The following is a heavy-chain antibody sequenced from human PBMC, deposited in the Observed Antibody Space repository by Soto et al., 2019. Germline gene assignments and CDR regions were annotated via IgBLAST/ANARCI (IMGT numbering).Heavy chain of an antibody. CDR2: ISGSGGST. J-gene: IGHJ4*02. D-gene: IGHD3-10*01. CDR3: AKDFTFLKDQWFGPAVSFDY. CDR1: GFTFSSYA. Sequence: GGSLRLSCAASGFTFSSYAMSWVRQAPGKGLEWVSAISGSGGSTYYADSVKGRFTISRDNSKNTLYLQMNSLRAEDTAVYYCAKDFTFLKDQWFGPAVSFDYWGQGTLVTVSS. V-gene: IGHV3-23*01.